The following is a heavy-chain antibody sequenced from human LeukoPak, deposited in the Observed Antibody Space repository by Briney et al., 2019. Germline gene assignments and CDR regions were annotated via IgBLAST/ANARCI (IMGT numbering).Heavy chain of an antibody. CDR2: IIPIFGTA. J-gene: IGHJ4*02. V-gene: IGHV1-69*05. CDR3: AASYDSSGYRYYFDY. CDR1: GGTFSSYA. D-gene: IGHD3-22*01. Sequence: GASVKVSCKASGGTFSSYAISWVRQAPGQGLEWMGRIIPIFGTANYAQKFQGRVTITTDESTSTAYMELSSLRSEDTAVYYCAASYDSSGYRYYFDYWGQGILVTVSS.